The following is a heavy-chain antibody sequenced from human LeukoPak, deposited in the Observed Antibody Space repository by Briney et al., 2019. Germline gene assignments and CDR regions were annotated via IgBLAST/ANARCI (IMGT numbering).Heavy chain of an antibody. CDR1: GGSISSSNYY. CDR2: IYYSGNT. J-gene: IGHJ6*03. CDR3: ARAMNYYYNYMDV. V-gene: IGHV4-39*07. Sequence: PSETLSLTCTVSGGSISSSNYYWDWIRQPPGKGLEWIGSIYYSGNTYYNPSLKSRVTISVDTSKNQFSLKLSSVTAADTAVYYCARAMNYYYNYMDVWGKGTTVTVSS. D-gene: IGHD3-10*01.